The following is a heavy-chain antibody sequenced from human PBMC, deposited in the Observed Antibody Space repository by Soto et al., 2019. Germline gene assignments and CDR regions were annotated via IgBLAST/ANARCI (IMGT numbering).Heavy chain of an antibody. V-gene: IGHV4-39*01. Sequence: SETLSLTCTVSGLSVSSSSHYWSWIRQPPGKGLEWIGSIYYSGSTYYNPSLKSRVTISVDTSKNQFSLKLSSVTAADTAVYYCARHYYDTLGYWGQGTLVTVS. D-gene: IGHD3-22*01. CDR3: ARHYYDTLGY. CDR1: GLSVSSSSHY. CDR2: IYYSGST. J-gene: IGHJ4*02.